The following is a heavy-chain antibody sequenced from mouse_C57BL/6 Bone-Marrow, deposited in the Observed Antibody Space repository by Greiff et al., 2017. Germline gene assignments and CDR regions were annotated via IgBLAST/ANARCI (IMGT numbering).Heavy chain of an antibody. CDR3: GVFITTVDYYAMDY. D-gene: IGHD1-1*01. V-gene: IGHV1-39*01. CDR2: INPNYGTT. J-gene: IGHJ4*01. CDR1: GYSFTDYN. Sequence: VQLQQSGPELVKPGASVKISCKASGYSFTDYNMNWVKQSNGKSLEWIGVINPNYGTTSYNQKFKGKATLTVDQSSSTAYMQLNSLTSEDSAVYDCGVFITTVDYYAMDYWGQGTSVTVSS.